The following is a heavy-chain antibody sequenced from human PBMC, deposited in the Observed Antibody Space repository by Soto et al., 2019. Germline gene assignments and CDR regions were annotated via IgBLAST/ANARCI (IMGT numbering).Heavy chain of an antibody. D-gene: IGHD1-7*01. CDR3: ARDLKLGWFDP. Sequence: ASLKISCAASGFTFSSYSMNWVRQAPGKGLEWVSSISSGSSYIYYADSVKGRFTISRDNAKNSLYLQMNSLRAEDTAVYYCARDLKLGWFDPWGQGTLVTVSS. V-gene: IGHV3-21*01. CDR2: ISSGSSYI. J-gene: IGHJ5*02. CDR1: GFTFSSYS.